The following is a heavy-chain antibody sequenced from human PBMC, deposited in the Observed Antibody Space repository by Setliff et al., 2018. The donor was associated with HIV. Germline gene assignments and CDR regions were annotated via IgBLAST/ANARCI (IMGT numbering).Heavy chain of an antibody. CDR3: ARYRSKLDWFAP. Sequence: SETLSLTCTVSGDSITSNDDYWGWIRQPPGTGLEWIGIIHYNRRAYYAPSLKSRVSISVDSSQTHFSLRLSSVTASDSAVYYCARYRSKLDWFAPWGQGALVTVSS. V-gene: IGHV4-39*02. CDR2: IHYNRRA. J-gene: IGHJ5*02. CDR1: GDSITSNDDY. D-gene: IGHD1-26*01.